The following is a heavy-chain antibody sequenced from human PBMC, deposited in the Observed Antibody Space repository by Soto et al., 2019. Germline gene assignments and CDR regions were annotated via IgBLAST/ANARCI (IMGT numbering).Heavy chain of an antibody. V-gene: IGHV3-53*01. D-gene: IGHD1-26*01. CDR3: GAAAGGGGYWGQGTLVTVSSDV. Sequence: EVQLVESGGGLIQPGGSLRLSCAVSGFTVSNNYMSWVRQAPGKGLEGVSVIYSGGYTAYGDSVKGRFTISRDNSKNNLYHQMNRVRAGDAGVVFRGAAAGGGGYWGQGTLVTVSSDVWGQGTTVTVSS. J-gene: IGHJ6*02. CDR2: IYSGGYT. CDR1: GFTVSNNY.